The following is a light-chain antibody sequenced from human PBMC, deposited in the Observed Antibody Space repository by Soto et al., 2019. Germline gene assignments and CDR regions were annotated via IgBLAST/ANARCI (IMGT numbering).Light chain of an antibody. CDR1: QSLLHSNGYNY. V-gene: IGKV2-28*01. CDR2: LGS. J-gene: IGKJ4*01. Sequence: DIVMTQSPLSLPVTPGEPASISCRSSQSLLHSNGYNYLDWYLQKPGQSPQLLIYLGSNRASGVTDRFSGSGSGTDFTLKIRRVEAEDVGVYYCMQALQTPLTFGGGNKVDIK. CDR3: MQALQTPLT.